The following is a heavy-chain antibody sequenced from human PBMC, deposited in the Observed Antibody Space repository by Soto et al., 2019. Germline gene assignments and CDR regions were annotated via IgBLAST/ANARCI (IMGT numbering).Heavy chain of an antibody. CDR2: IYYSGST. Sequence: TSETLSLTCTVSGGSISSSSYYWGWIRQPPGKGLEWIGSIYYSGSTYYNPSLKSRVTISVDTSKNQFSLKLSSVTAADTAVYHCARQLGEHSSSWYGHDWFDPWGQGTLVTVSS. D-gene: IGHD6-13*01. J-gene: IGHJ5*02. V-gene: IGHV4-39*01. CDR1: GGSISSSSYY. CDR3: ARQLGEHSSSWYGHDWFDP.